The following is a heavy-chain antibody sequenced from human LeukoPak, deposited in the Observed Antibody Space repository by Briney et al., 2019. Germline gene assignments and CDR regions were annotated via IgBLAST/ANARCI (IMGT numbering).Heavy chain of an antibody. V-gene: IGHV3-48*03. CDR1: GFIFISYH. J-gene: IGHJ4*02. CDR3: ARKRIADLGGETSGGSPFDS. CDR2: ITSGECFI. Sequence: PGGSVRLSCVGCGFIFISYHMNWVRQAPGKGPEWLSGITSGECFIYYADSVKGRFTISRDDAKISLFLQMSGLTVDDTAVYYCARKRIADLGGETSGGSPFDSWGQRTLVIVSS. D-gene: IGHD2-21*01.